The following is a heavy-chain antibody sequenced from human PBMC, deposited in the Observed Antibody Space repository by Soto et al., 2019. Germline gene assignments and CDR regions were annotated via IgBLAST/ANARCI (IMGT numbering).Heavy chain of an antibody. CDR2: ISGSGGST. V-gene: IGHV3-23*01. CDR3: AKDPTRYYYYYMDV. CDR1: GFTFSSYA. J-gene: IGHJ6*03. Sequence: GGSLRLSCAASGFTFSSYAMSWVRQAPGKGLEWVSAISGSGGSTYYADSVKGRFTISRDNSKNTLYLQMNSLRAEDTAVYYCAKDPTRYYYYYMDVWGKGTTVTVSS.